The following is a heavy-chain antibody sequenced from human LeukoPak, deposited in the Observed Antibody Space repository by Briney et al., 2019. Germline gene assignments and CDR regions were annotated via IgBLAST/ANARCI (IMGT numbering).Heavy chain of an antibody. CDR1: GYTLTELS. V-gene: IGHV1-24*01. J-gene: IGHJ4*02. CDR3: ATVNSLERRGGYFDY. CDR2: FDPEDGET. Sequence: ASVNVSCKVSGYTLTELSMHWVRQAPGKGLEWMGGFDPEDGETIYAQKFQGRVTMTEDTSTDAAYMELSSLRSEDTAVYYCATVNSLERRGGYFDYWGQGTLVTVSS. D-gene: IGHD1-1*01.